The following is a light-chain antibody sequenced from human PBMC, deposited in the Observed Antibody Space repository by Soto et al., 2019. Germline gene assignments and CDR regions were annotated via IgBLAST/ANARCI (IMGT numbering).Light chain of an antibody. Sequence: VMTQCPATLSVSPGERSTRSCLASQDIRSSLAWYQQKPGQSPRLLIYGAYIRATGVPATFSGSGSGTEFTLSISSLQSEHLGVYYCQQDSSWPLTVGGGTRLEIK. V-gene: IGKV3-15*01. CDR1: QDIRSS. CDR3: QQDSSWPLT. CDR2: GAY. J-gene: IGKJ5*01.